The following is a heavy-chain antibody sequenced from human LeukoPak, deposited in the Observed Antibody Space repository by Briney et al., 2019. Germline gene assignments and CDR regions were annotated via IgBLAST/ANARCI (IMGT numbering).Heavy chain of an antibody. CDR3: TTADPNYYDSSGYYYSYYYFDY. J-gene: IGHJ4*02. CDR2: IKSKTDGGTT. Sequence: GGSLRLSCAASGFTFSSYAMNWVRQAPGKGLEWVGRIKSKTDGGTTDYAAPVKGRFTISRDDSKNTLYLQMNSLKTEDTAVYYCTTADPNYYDSSGYYYSYYYFDYWGQGTLVTVSS. V-gene: IGHV3-15*07. CDR1: GFTFSSYA. D-gene: IGHD3-22*01.